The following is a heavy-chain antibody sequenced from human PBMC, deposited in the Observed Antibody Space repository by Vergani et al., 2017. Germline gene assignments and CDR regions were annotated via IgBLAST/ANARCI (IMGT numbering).Heavy chain of an antibody. V-gene: IGHV3-30*18. CDR3: AKDLSSSDYYYGMDV. J-gene: IGHJ6*02. CDR2: ISYDGSNK. CDR1: GFTFSSYG. Sequence: QVQLVESGGGVVQPGRSLRLSCAASGFTFSSYGMHWVRQAPGKGLEWVAVISYDGSNKYYAASVKGRFTISRDNSKNTLYLQMNSLRAEDTAVYYCAKDLSSSDYYYGMDVWGQGTTVTVSS. D-gene: IGHD6-6*01.